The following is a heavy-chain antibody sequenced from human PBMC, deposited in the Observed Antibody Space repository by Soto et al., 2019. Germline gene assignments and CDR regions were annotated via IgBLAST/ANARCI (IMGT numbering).Heavy chain of an antibody. CDR3: ASTPYCSSTSCYMPDYYYYYYMDV. J-gene: IGHJ6*03. CDR1: GFTFSSYS. V-gene: IGHV3-48*01. Sequence: GGSLRLSCAASGFTFSSYSMNWVRQAPGKGLEWVSYISSSSSTIYYADSVKGRFTISRDNAKNSLYLQMNSLRAEDTAVYYCASTPYCSSTSCYMPDYYYYYYMDVWGKGTTVTVSS. CDR2: ISSSSSTI. D-gene: IGHD2-2*02.